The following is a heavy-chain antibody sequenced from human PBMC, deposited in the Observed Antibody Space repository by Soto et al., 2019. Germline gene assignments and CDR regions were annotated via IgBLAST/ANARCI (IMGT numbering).Heavy chain of an antibody. CDR1: GFTFSSYS. CDR2: ISSSSSTI. Sequence: LRLSCAASGFTFSSYSMNWVRQAPGKGLEWVSYISSSSSTIYYADSVKGRFTISRDNAKNSLYLQMNSLRDEDTAVYYCARGWGYYYGSGSYYNSDYWGQGTLVTVSS. CDR3: ARGWGYYYGSGSYYNSDY. J-gene: IGHJ4*02. D-gene: IGHD3-10*01. V-gene: IGHV3-48*02.